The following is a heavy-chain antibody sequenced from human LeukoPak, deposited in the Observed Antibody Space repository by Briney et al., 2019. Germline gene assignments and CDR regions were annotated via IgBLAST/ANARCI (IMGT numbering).Heavy chain of an antibody. CDR2: ISSSSSTI. J-gene: IGHJ4*02. CDR3: ARDQWLTALIVGATTGGVYFDY. CDR1: GFTFSSYS. Sequence: PGGSLTLSCTASGFTFSSYSMNWVRHAPGKGLEWVSYISSSSSTIYYADSVKGRFTISRDNAKNSLYLQMNSLRDEDTAVYYCARDQWLTALIVGATTGGVYFDYWGQGTLVTVSS. D-gene: IGHD1-26*01. V-gene: IGHV3-48*02.